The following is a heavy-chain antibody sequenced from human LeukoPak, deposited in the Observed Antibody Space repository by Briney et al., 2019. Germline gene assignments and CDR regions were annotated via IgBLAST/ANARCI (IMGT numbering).Heavy chain of an antibody. CDR2: LRNDESEV. J-gene: IGHJ4*02. CDR1: GFIFRNYG. D-gene: IGHD1-14*01. CDR3: VKDTGRGDF. V-gene: IGHV3-30*02. Sequence: GGSLRLSCAASGFIFRNYGMHWVRQAPGKGREWVAFLRNDESEVFYADSVKGRFIISRDNSKNTLYLQMSSLRDEDTAVYYCVKDTGRGDFWGQGTQVTVSS.